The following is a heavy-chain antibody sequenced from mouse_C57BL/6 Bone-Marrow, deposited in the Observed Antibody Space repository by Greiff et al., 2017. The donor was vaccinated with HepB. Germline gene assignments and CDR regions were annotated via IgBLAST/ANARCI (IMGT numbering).Heavy chain of an antibody. CDR1: GFTFSSYG. J-gene: IGHJ4*01. CDR3: ARRVYYYGSSYVYYAMDY. D-gene: IGHD1-1*01. Sequence: EVHLVESGGDLVKPGGSLKLSCAASGFTFSSYGMSWVRQTPDKRLEWVATISSGGSYTYYPDSVKGRFTISRDNAKNTLYLQMSSLKSEDTAMYYCARRVYYYGSSYVYYAMDYWGQGTSVTVSS. V-gene: IGHV5-6*01. CDR2: ISSGGSYT.